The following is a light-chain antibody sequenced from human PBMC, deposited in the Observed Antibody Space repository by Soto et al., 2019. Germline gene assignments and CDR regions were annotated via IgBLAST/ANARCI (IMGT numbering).Light chain of an antibody. CDR3: SSYAGSNNYVV. Sequence: QSALTQPPSASGSPGQSVTISCTGTSSDVGAYDYVSWFQQHPGKAPKLIIYQVTKRPSGVPDRFSGSKSGNTASLTVFGLQAEDEADYYCSSYAGSNNYVVFGGGTKLTVL. J-gene: IGLJ2*01. V-gene: IGLV2-8*01. CDR1: SSDVGAYDY. CDR2: QVT.